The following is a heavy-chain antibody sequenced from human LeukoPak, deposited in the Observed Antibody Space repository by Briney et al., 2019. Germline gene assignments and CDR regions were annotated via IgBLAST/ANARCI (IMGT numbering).Heavy chain of an antibody. D-gene: IGHD1-26*01. V-gene: IGHV3-74*01. CDR2: INSDGSST. J-gene: IGHJ4*02. Sequence: SGGSLRLSCAASGFTFSSYWMHWVRQAPGKGLVWVSRINSDGSSTSYADSVKGRFTISRDNVKNTLYLQMNSLRAEDTAVYYCARGIVGATDDYWGQGTLVTVSS. CDR1: GFTFSSYW. CDR3: ARGIVGATDDY.